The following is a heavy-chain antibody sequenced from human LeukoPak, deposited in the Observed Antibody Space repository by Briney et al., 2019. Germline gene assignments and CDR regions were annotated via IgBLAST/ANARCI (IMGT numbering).Heavy chain of an antibody. D-gene: IGHD5-18*01. V-gene: IGHV1-18*01. CDR2: ISTYNGDT. CDR3: ARGSSYGFSMGY. J-gene: IGHJ4*02. CDR1: GYTFTASG. Sequence: ASVKVSCKASGYTFTASGLCWVRQAPGQGLEWMGWISTYNGDTNYAQKLHGRVTMTTDTSTSTAYMELRSLRSDDTALYYCARGSSYGFSMGYWGQGTLVTVSS.